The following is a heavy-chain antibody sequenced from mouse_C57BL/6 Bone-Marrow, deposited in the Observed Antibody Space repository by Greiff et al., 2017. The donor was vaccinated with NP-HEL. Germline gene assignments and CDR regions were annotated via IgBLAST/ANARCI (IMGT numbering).Heavy chain of an antibody. CDR3: ARYGNSYYFDY. J-gene: IGHJ2*01. D-gene: IGHD2-1*01. V-gene: IGHV5-17*02. Sequence: EVKLVESGGGLVQPGGSRKLSCAASGFTFSSFGMHWVRQAPEKGLEWVAYISSDSSTICYADTLKDRFTISRDDPKNTLFLQMTSLRSEDTAVYFCARYGNSYYFDYWGQGTTLTVSS. CDR1: GFTFSSFG. CDR2: ISSDSSTI.